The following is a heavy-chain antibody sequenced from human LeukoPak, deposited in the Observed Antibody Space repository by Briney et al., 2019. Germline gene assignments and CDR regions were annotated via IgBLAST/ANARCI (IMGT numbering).Heavy chain of an antibody. D-gene: IGHD5-12*01. CDR3: AREGGYSGYDSRGIDY. V-gene: IGHV5-51*01. J-gene: IGHJ4*02. CDR2: IYPGDSDT. Sequence: GESLKISCKGSGYSFTSYWIGWVRQMPGKGLEWMGIIYPGDSDTRYSPSFQGQVTISADKSISTAYLQWSSLKASDTAMYYCAREGGYSGYDSRGIDYWGQGTLVTVSS. CDR1: GYSFTSYW.